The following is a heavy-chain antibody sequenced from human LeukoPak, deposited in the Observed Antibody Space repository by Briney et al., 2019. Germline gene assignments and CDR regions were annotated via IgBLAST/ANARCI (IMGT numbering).Heavy chain of an antibody. CDR1: GGSFGGYY. V-gene: IGHV4-34*01. CDR3: ARRRGSTSYWFDP. Sequence: SETLSLTCAVCGGSFGGYYWSWIRQPPGKGLEWIGEINHSGSTNYNPSLKSRVTISVDTSKNQFSLKLSSVTAADTAVYYCARRRGSTSYWFDPWGQGTLVTVSS. CDR2: INHSGST. J-gene: IGHJ5*02. D-gene: IGHD2-2*01.